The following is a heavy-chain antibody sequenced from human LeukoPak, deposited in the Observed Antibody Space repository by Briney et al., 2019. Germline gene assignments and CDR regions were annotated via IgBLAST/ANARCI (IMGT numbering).Heavy chain of an antibody. D-gene: IGHD6-13*01. CDR3: AKGGAEAGTLYLEY. CDR1: GFTFSSYS. V-gene: IGHV3-23*01. Sequence: GGSLRLSCAASGFTFSSYSMTWVRQAPGEGLEWVSALSGGGGNTYYADSVKGRFTISRDNSKNTLYLQMNSLRAEDTAIYYCAKGGAEAGTLYLEYWGQGTLVTVSS. J-gene: IGHJ4*02. CDR2: LSGGGGNT.